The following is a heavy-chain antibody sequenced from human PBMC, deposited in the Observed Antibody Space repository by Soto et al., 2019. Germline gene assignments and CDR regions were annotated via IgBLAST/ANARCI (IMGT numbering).Heavy chain of an antibody. CDR2: IYYSGTT. J-gene: IGHJ4*02. CDR1: GGSISSSIYY. CDR3: ARSTRSGYHYFDY. Sequence: SETLSLTCTVSGGSISSSIYYWGWIRQPPGSGLEWIASIYYSGTTYHNPSLKSRVTISVDTSKDQFSLKLTSVTAADTAVYYCARSTRSGYHYFDYWGQGALVTVSS. V-gene: IGHV4-39*01. D-gene: IGHD5-12*01.